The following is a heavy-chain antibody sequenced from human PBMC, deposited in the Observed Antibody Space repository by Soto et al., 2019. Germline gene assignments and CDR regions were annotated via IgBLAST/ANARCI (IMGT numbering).Heavy chain of an antibody. CDR1: GGSIRSGGYY. D-gene: IGHD3-22*01. CDR3: ARVPDVDYYDSSGLLSAFDI. J-gene: IGHJ3*02. V-gene: IGHV4-31*03. CDR2: IYYSGST. Sequence: SETLSLTCTVSGGSIRSGGYYWSWIRQHPGKGLEWIGYIYYSGSTYYNPSLKSRVTISVDTSKNQFSLKLSSVTAADTAVYYCARVPDVDYYDSSGLLSAFDIWGQGTMVTASS.